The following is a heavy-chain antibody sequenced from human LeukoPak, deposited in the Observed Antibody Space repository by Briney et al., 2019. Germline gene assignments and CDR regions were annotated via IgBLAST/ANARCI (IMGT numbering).Heavy chain of an antibody. CDR2: IYYSGST. Sequence: SETLSLTCTVSGGSISSYYWSWIRQPPGKGREGIGYIYYSGSTNYNPSLKSRVTISVGTSKNQFSLKLSSVTAADTAVYYCARGLRYCSGGFCYFDYWGQGTLVTVSS. V-gene: IGHV4-59*01. D-gene: IGHD2-15*01. J-gene: IGHJ4*02. CDR3: ARGLRYCSGGFCYFDY. CDR1: GGSISSYY.